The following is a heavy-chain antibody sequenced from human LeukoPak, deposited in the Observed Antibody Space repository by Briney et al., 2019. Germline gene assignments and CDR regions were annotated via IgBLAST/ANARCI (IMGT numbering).Heavy chain of an antibody. Sequence: GASVKVSCKASGYTFTGYYMHWVRQAPGQGLEWMGWIHPNSGGTTYAQKFQGRVTMTRDTSINTAYMEVTRLTSDDTAVYFCARDRTALVVRPATYNYFDPWGQGTLVIVSS. J-gene: IGHJ5*02. CDR1: GYTFTGYY. CDR2: IHPNSGGT. D-gene: IGHD2-2*01. V-gene: IGHV1-2*02. CDR3: ARDRTALVVRPATYNYFDP.